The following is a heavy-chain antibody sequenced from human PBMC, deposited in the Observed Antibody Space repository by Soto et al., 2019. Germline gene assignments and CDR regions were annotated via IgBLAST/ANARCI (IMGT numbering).Heavy chain of an antibody. CDR3: ARGPEWYSSSWYPFDY. D-gene: IGHD6-13*01. CDR1: GYTFTGYY. V-gene: IGHV1-2*02. J-gene: IGHJ4*02. Sequence: ALVKVSCKASGYTFTGYYMHWVRQAPGQGLEWMGWINPNSGGTNYAQKFQGRVTMTRDTSISTAYMELSRLRSDDTAVYYCARGPEWYSSSWYPFDYWGQGTLVTVSS. CDR2: INPNSGGT.